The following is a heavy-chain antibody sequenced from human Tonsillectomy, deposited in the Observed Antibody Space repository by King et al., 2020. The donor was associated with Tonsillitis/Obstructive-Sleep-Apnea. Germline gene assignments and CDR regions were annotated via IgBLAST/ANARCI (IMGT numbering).Heavy chain of an antibody. J-gene: IGHJ4*02. CDR3: ASLAAPSLYFDY. V-gene: IGHV4-59*08. CDR1: GGSISSYY. D-gene: IGHD6-6*01. Sequence: QLQESGPGLVKPSETLSLTCTVSGGSISSYYWSWIRQPPGKGLEWIGYIYYSGSTNYNPSFKSRVTISVDTSKNQFSLKLSSVTAADTAVYYCASLAAPSLYFDYWGQGTLVTVSS. CDR2: IYYSGST.